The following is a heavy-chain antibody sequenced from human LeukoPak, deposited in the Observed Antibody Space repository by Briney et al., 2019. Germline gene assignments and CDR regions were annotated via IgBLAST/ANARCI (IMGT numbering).Heavy chain of an antibody. CDR3: AKGWSATTLYYFDY. Sequence: GRSLRLSCAASGFTFDDYAMHWVRQAPGKGLKWVSGISWNSGSIGYADSVKGRFTISRDNAKNSLYLQMNSLRAEDMALYYCAKGWSATTLYYFDYWGQGTLVTVSS. J-gene: IGHJ4*02. V-gene: IGHV3-9*03. CDR2: ISWNSGSI. CDR1: GFTFDDYA. D-gene: IGHD4-17*01.